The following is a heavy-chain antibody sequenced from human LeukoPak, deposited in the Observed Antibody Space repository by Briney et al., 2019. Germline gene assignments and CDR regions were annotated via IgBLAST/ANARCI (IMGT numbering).Heavy chain of an antibody. CDR3: ARDLDY. J-gene: IGHJ4*02. CDR1: GFTFRSHW. V-gene: IGHV3-7*03. CDR2: VNPDGRDK. Sequence: GGSRRLSCAASGFTFRSHWMTWVRQGPGKGLEWVATVNPDGRDKYYVDSVKGRFTISRDNGKNSLFLHMISLRAEDTALYYCARDLDYWGQGTLVTVSS.